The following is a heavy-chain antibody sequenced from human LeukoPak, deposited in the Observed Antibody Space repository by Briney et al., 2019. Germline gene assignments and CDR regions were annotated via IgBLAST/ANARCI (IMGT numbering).Heavy chain of an antibody. Sequence: GGSLRLSCAATGFTFSSYAMSWVRQAPGKGLEWVSTISATGGSTFYADSVKGRFTISRDNSKDTLYLQINSLRAEDTAVYFCAKVQTTVVSPPDSWGQGTLVTVSS. CDR1: GFTFSSYA. CDR3: AKVQTTVVSPPDS. CDR2: ISATGGST. D-gene: IGHD4-23*01. J-gene: IGHJ4*02. V-gene: IGHV3-23*01.